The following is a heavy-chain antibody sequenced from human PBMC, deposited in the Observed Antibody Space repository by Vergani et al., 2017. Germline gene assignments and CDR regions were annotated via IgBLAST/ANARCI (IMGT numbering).Heavy chain of an antibody. CDR3: AKDVYGDYPEGAFDI. V-gene: IGHV3-9*01. Sequence: EVQLVESGGGLVQPGRSLRLSCSASGFTFDDYAMHLVPQAPGKGLEWVSGISWHSGSIGYADSVKRRFTISSDNPKNSLYLQMNSLRAEDTALYYCAKDVYGDYPEGAFDIWGQGTMVTVSS. CDR2: ISWHSGSI. CDR1: GFTFDDYA. J-gene: IGHJ3*02. D-gene: IGHD4-17*01.